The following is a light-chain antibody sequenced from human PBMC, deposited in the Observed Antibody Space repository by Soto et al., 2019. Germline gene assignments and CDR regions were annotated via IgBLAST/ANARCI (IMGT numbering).Light chain of an antibody. Sequence: EIVLTQSPGTLSLSPGERATLSCSASQSVSSSYLAWYQQKPGQAPRLLIYGASRRATCIPDRFSGSGSGTDFTLTISRLEPEDFAVYYCHQYDSSPPTFGGGTKVEIK. V-gene: IGKV3-20*01. J-gene: IGKJ4*01. CDR1: QSVSSSY. CDR3: HQYDSSPPT. CDR2: GAS.